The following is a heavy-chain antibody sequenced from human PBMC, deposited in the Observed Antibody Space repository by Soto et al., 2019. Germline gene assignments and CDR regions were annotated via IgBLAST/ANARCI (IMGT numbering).Heavy chain of an antibody. J-gene: IGHJ6*03. CDR1: GGSFSGYY. CDR2: INHSGST. CDR3: ASAYYDFWCGYYRSYYYYYMDV. Sequence: PSETLSLTCAFYGGSFSGYYWSWIRQPPGKGLEWIGEINHSGSTNYNPSLKSRVTISVDTSKNQFSLKLSSVPAADTAVYYCASAYYDFWCGYYRSYYYYYMDVWGKGTTVTVSS. D-gene: IGHD3-3*01. V-gene: IGHV4-34*01.